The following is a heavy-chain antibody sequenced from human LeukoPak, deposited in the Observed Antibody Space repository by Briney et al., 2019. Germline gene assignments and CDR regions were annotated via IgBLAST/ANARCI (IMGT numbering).Heavy chain of an antibody. CDR2: TSYNGNT. Sequence: ASVKVSCKASGYTFSNYGISWVRQAPGLGLEWMGLTSYNGNTNYAQKFQDRVTMTTDTSTTTAYMELRSLESDDRAVYYCARDSGSGWQALGYWGEGTLVTVSS. V-gene: IGHV1-18*04. CDR1: GYTFSNYG. D-gene: IGHD6-19*01. J-gene: IGHJ4*02. CDR3: ARDSGSGWQALGY.